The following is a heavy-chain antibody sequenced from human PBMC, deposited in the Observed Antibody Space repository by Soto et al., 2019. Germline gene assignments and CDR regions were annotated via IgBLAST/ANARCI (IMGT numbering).Heavy chain of an antibody. CDR1: GCPRSTNKMG. D-gene: IGHD6-6*01. CDR2: IYWDDDK. J-gene: IGHJ4*02. V-gene: IGHV2-5*02. Sequence: PTQAVTRTCVYSGCPRSTNKMGVGWIRQPPGKALEWLALIYWDDDKRYSPSLKSRLTITMDTSKNQVVLTMTNMDPVDTATYYCAHRIAAPGYFDYWSQGTLVTVSS. CDR3: AHRIAAPGYFDY.